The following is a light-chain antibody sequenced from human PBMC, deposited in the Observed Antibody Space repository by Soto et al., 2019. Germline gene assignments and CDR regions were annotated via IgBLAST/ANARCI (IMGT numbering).Light chain of an antibody. V-gene: IGLV2-14*01. J-gene: IGLJ1*01. Sequence: QSALTQPASVSGSPGQSITISCTGTSSDVGGYNYVSWYQQHPGKAPKLMIYDVSNRPSGVSNRFSGSKSGNTASLTISGLHAEDDADYYCSSYTSSSAYVFGTGTKLTVL. CDR3: SSYTSSSAYV. CDR2: DVS. CDR1: SSDVGGYNY.